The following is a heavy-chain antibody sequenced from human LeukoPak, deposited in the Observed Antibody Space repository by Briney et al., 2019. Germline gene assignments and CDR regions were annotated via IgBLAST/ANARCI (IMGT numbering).Heavy chain of an antibody. D-gene: IGHD4-11*01. CDR2: IIPIFGTA. Sequence: GASVKVSCKASGGTFSSYAISWVRQAPGQGLEWMGGIIPIFGTANYAQKFQGRVTITTDESTSTAYMELSSLRSEDTAVYYCATDPDYRNGDYWGQGTLVTVSS. J-gene: IGHJ4*02. CDR1: GGTFSSYA. CDR3: ATDPDYRNGDY. V-gene: IGHV1-69*05.